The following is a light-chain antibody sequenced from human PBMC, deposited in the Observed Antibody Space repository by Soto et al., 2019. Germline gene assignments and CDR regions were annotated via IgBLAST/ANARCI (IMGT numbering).Light chain of an antibody. J-gene: IGKJ1*01. CDR3: QQYGVSPRT. CDR2: DAS. V-gene: IGKV3-20*01. CDR1: QSVSSY. Sequence: EIVLTQSPATLSLSPGERATLSCRASQSVSSYLAWYQQKPGQAPRLLIYDASNRATGIPDRFSGSGSGTDFSLTISRLEPEDFAVYYCQQYGVSPRTFGQGTKVDI.